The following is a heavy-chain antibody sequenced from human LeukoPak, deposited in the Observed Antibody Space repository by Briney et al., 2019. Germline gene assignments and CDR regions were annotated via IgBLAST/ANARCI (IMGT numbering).Heavy chain of an antibody. CDR3: ARAIPGYSSSWFPANWFDP. D-gene: IGHD6-13*01. CDR1: GGSISSYY. Sequence: SETLSLTCTVSGGSISSYYWSWIRQPPGKGLEWIGYIYYSGSTNYNPSLKSRVTISVDTSRNQFSLKLSSVTAADTAVYYCARAIPGYSSSWFPANWFDPWGQGTLVTVSS. CDR2: IYYSGST. J-gene: IGHJ5*02. V-gene: IGHV4-59*01.